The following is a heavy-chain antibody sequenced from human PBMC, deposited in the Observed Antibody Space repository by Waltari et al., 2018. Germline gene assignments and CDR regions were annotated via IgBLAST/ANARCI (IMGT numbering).Heavy chain of an antibody. V-gene: IGHV1-2*02. CDR2: INPHSGGT. Sequence: QVQLVQSGAEVKKPGASVKVSCKASGYTFTGYYMHWVRQAPGQGLEWMGVINPHSGGTNFAQKFQGRVTMTRDTSISTAYMELGRLRSDDTAVYYCARWGEYSSSSGYDYWGQGTLVTVSS. CDR1: GYTFTGYY. CDR3: ARWGEYSSSSGYDY. D-gene: IGHD6-6*01. J-gene: IGHJ4*02.